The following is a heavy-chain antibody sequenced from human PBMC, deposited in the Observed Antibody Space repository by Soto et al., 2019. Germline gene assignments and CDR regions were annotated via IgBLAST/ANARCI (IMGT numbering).Heavy chain of an antibody. D-gene: IGHD6-19*01. J-gene: IGHJ6*02. V-gene: IGHV3-30-3*01. CDR1: GFTFSSYA. CDR2: ISYDGSNK. Sequence: PGGSLRLPCAASGFTFSSYAMRWVRQAPGKGLEWVAVISYDGSNKYYADSVKGRFTISRDNSKNTLYLQMNSLRAEDTAVYYCARDKSGWSFDYYYGMDVWGQGTTVTVSS. CDR3: ARDKSGWSFDYYYGMDV.